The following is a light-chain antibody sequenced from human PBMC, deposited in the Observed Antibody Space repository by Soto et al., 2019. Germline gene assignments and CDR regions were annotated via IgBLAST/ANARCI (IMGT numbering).Light chain of an antibody. V-gene: IGLV1-40*01. J-gene: IGLJ2*01. CDR2: ANH. CDR3: QSYDSSLSGSV. CDR1: SPNIGAGYE. Sequence: QSVLTQPPSVSGAPGQRVPISCTGGSPNIGAGYEVHWYQQLPGTAPKLLIYANHNRPSGVPDRFSGSKSGTSASLAITGLQAEDEADYYCQSYDSSLSGSVFGGGTKLTVL.